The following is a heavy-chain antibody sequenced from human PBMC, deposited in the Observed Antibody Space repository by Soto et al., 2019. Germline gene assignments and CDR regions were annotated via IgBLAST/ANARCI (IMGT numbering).Heavy chain of an antibody. CDR1: GFTFSSYG. CDR3: AKEDDAWTNGHFNV. V-gene: IGHV3-23*01. D-gene: IGHD3-3*01. J-gene: IGHJ3*01. Sequence: EEQLLESGGGLIQPGGSLRLSCAASGFTFSSYGMSWVRQAPGKGLEWVSGIDVGGGSAYYADSVKGRFTIYRDNSKNTLHLQLNSLRSEDTAIYYCAKEDDAWTNGHFNVWGQGTVVTVSS. CDR2: IDVGGGSA.